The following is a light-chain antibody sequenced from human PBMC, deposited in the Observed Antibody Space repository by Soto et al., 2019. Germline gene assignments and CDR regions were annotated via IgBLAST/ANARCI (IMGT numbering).Light chain of an antibody. V-gene: IGLV2-14*01. CDR3: SSYTSRRTLV. CDR2: EVS. J-gene: IGLJ1*01. CDR1: SSDVGGYNY. Sequence: LTQPASVSGSPGQSITISCTGTSSDVGGYNYVSWHQQHPGKVPKLMIYEVSNRPSGVSNRFSGSKSGNTASLTISELQTGDEADYYCSSYTSRRTLVFGTGTKVTVL.